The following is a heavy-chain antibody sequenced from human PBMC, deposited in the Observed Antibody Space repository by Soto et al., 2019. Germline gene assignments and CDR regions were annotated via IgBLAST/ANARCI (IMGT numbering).Heavy chain of an antibody. V-gene: IGHV1-2*02. Sequence: GASVKVSCKASGYTFTGYYMHWVRQAPGQGLEWMGWINPNSGGTNYAQKFQGRVTMTRDTSISTAYMELSRLRSDDTAVYYCARSLSITMIVVTNTHDAFDIWGQGTMVTISS. CDR3: ARSLSITMIVVTNTHDAFDI. CDR2: INPNSGGT. D-gene: IGHD3-22*01. CDR1: GYTFTGYY. J-gene: IGHJ3*02.